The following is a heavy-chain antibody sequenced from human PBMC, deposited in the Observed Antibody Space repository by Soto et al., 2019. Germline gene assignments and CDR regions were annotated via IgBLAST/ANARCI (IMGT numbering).Heavy chain of an antibody. CDR3: ARDSGEVSTTWVGYLEF. Sequence: ASVKVSCKASGYNLITHYMHWVRQAPGQGPEWMGVINPSTGDTSYAQKFQGRVTMARDTYTSTVYMELSNLGYDDTAVYFCARDSGEVSTTWVGYLEFWGQGTPVTV. CDR1: GYNLITHY. J-gene: IGHJ4*02. D-gene: IGHD1-1*01. CDR2: INPSTGDT. V-gene: IGHV1-46*01.